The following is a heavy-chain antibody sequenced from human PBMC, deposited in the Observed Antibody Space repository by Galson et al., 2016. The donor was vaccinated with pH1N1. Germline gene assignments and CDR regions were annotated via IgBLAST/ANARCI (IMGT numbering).Heavy chain of an antibody. CDR2: IYYGRST. J-gene: IGHJ5*02. D-gene: IGHD3-10*01. CDR3: ARQEWFGELGGWFDP. Sequence: TLSLTCTISGGSISSYYWSWIRQPPGKGLEWSGYIYYGRSTNYNTSLKSRVTISVDTSKNQFSLKLSSVTAADTAVYYCARQEWFGELGGWFDPWGQGTLVTVSS. V-gene: IGHV4-59*08. CDR1: GGSISSYY.